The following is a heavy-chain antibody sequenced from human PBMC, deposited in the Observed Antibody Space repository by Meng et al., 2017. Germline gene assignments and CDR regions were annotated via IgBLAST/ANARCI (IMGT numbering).Heavy chain of an antibody. Sequence: QVQFLQSGAEVKKPGASVKVSCKASGYTFTSYAMHWVRQAPGQRLEWMGWINAGNGNTKYSQKFQGRVTITRDTSASTAYMELSSLRSEDTAVYYCARDRSRLSTVTLLFDPWGQGTLVTVSS. D-gene: IGHD4-17*01. CDR2: INAGNGNT. CDR3: ARDRSRLSTVTLLFDP. J-gene: IGHJ5*02. CDR1: GYTFTSYA. V-gene: IGHV1-3*01.